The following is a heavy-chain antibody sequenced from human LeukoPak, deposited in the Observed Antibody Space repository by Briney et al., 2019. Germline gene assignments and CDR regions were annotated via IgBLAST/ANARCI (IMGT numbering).Heavy chain of an antibody. J-gene: IGHJ4*02. CDR3: TKDLRYYYADNHSEMDDHDY. Sequence: GGSLRLSCAASGFTFSSYSMNWVRQAPGKGLEWVSSISSSSSYIHYADSVKGRFTISRDNAKNSLYLQMNSLRPEDTALYYCTKDLRYYYADNHSEMDDHDYWGQGTLVTVSS. CDR2: ISSSSSYI. D-gene: IGHD4-23*01. V-gene: IGHV3-21*06. CDR1: GFTFSSYS.